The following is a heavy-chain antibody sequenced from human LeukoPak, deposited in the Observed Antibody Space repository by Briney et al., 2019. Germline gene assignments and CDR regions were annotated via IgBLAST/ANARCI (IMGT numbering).Heavy chain of an antibody. CDR1: RGTFSSYA. CDR3: ARGFRAARLRGEAFDI. CDR2: IIPIFGTA. J-gene: IGHJ3*02. Sequence: GASGKVSCKGLRGTFSSYAISWVRQAPGQGLEWMGAIIPIFGTANYAQKFQGRVTISTDESTSTAYMELSSLRSEDTAVYYCARGFRAARLRGEAFDIWGQGTMVTVSS. D-gene: IGHD6-6*01. V-gene: IGHV1-69*05.